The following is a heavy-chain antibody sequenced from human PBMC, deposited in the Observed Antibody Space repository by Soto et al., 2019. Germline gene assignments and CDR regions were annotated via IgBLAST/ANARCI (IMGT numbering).Heavy chain of an antibody. Sequence: GXSVKVSCKASGYTFTSYYMHWVRQAPGQGLEWMGIINPSGGSTSYAQKFQGRVTMTRDTSTITVYLELSSPRSEDTAVYYCPGGSYLYRKDYWGQGSLVTVSS. D-gene: IGHD1-26*01. CDR3: PGGSYLYRKDY. CDR2: INPSGGST. CDR1: GYTFTSYY. V-gene: IGHV1-46*03. J-gene: IGHJ4*02.